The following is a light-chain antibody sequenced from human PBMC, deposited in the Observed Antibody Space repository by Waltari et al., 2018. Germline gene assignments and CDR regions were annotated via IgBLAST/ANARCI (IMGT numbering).Light chain of an antibody. V-gene: IGKV1-5*03. CDR2: KAS. CDR3: QQYYTYWT. J-gene: IGKJ1*01. CDR1: QTIITW. Sequence: DIQMTQSPSTLAASVGDRVTITCRASQTIITWLAWYQQKPGKAPKLLIYKASSLESGVPSRFSGSGAWTEFSLTISSLQPDDSATYYCQQYYTYWTFGQGTKVDIK.